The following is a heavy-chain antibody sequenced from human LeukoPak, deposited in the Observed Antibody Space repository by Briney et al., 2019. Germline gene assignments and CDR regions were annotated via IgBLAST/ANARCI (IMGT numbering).Heavy chain of an antibody. CDR2: INHSGST. J-gene: IGHJ4*02. CDR1: GGSFSGYY. CDR3: ARDVRPVYYYGPGSTFDY. Sequence: SETLSLTCAVYGGSFSGYYWSWIRQPPGKGLEWIGEINHSGSTNYNPSLKSRVTISVDTSKNQFSLKLSSVTAADTAVYYCARDVRPVYYYGPGSTFDYWGQGTLVTVSS. V-gene: IGHV4-34*01. D-gene: IGHD3-10*01.